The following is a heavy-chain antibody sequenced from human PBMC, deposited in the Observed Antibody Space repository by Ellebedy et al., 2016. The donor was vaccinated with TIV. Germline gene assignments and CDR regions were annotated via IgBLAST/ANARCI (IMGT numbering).Heavy chain of an antibody. D-gene: IGHD1-26*01. V-gene: IGHV3-23*01. CDR1: GFTFSSYA. CDR2: ISGSGGST. CDR3: AKDRVVASTGDAFDI. J-gene: IGHJ3*02. Sequence: PGGSLRLSCAASGFTFSSYAMSWVRQAPGKGLEWVSSISGSGGSTYYADSVKGRFTISRDNSKDTLYLQMNSLRADDTATYYCAKDRVVASTGDAFDIWGQGTMVTVSS.